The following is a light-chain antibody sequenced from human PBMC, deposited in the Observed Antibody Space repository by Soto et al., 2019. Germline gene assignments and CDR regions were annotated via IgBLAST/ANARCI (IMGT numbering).Light chain of an antibody. CDR1: SSDVGGYDY. CDR3: CSYAGSYTWV. V-gene: IGLV2-11*01. CDR2: DVS. J-gene: IGLJ3*02. Sequence: QSALTQPRSVSGSPRQSVTISCTGTSSDVGGYDYVSWYQQHPGKAPKFMIYDVSKRPSGVPDRFSGSKSGNTASLTISGLQADDEADYYCCSYAGSYTWVFGGGTKVTVL.